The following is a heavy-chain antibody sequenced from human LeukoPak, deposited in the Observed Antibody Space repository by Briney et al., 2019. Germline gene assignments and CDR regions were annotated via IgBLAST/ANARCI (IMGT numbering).Heavy chain of an antibody. V-gene: IGHV3-30*04. J-gene: IGHJ4*02. CDR1: GFTFSSYA. Sequence: GGSLRLSCAASGFTFSSYAMHWVRQAPGKGLEWVAVISYDGSNKYYADSVKGRFTISRDNSKNTLYLQMNSLRAEDTAVYYCAAAAGHDYWGQGTLVTVSS. CDR3: AAAAGHDY. D-gene: IGHD6-13*01. CDR2: ISYDGSNK.